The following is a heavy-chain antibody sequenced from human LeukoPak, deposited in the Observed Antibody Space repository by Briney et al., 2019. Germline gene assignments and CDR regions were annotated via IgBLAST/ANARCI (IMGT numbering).Heavy chain of an antibody. D-gene: IGHD2-2*01. CDR1: GFTFTFSNYG. J-gene: IGHJ4*02. CDR2: ISSSGTTI. Sequence: GRSLRLSCAASGFTFTFSNYGMHWVRQAPGKGLEWVSYISSSGTTIYYADSVKGRFTISRDNAKNSLYLQMNSLRAEDTAVYYCARRYCSSTSCLIDYWGQGTLVTVSS. V-gene: IGHV3-48*04. CDR3: ARRYCSSTSCLIDY.